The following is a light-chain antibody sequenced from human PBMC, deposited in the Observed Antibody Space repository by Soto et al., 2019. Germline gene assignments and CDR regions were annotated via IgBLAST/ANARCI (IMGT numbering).Light chain of an antibody. CDR3: QQRNAWPRNT. CDR1: QSVSSSY. Sequence: EIVLTQSPGTLSLSPGERATLSCRASQSVSSSYLAWYQHKPGQAPRLLVYDISNRATGIPARFTGSGSGTDFTLTISSLEPEDSAVYYCQQRNAWPRNTFGQGTKLEI. V-gene: IGKV3D-20*02. CDR2: DIS. J-gene: IGKJ2*01.